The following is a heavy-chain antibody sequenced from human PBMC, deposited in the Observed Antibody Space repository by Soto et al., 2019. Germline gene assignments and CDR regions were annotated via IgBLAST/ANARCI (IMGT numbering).Heavy chain of an antibody. CDR3: AKVPLPPYYFDY. CDR2: ISASGGST. V-gene: IGHV3-23*01. CDR1: GFIFSNYV. Sequence: PGGSLRLSCAASGFIFSNYVMTWVRQAPGKGLEWVSSISASGGSTYYADSVRGRFTISRDNSRNTVYLQMNSLRADDTAVYYCAKVPLPPYYFDYWGPGTLVTVSS. J-gene: IGHJ4*02.